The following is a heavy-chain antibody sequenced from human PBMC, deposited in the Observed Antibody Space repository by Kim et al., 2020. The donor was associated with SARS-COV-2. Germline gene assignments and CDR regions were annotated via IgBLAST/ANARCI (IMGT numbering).Heavy chain of an antibody. V-gene: IGHV3-33*01. CDR1: GFTFNNYG. Sequence: GGSLRLSCAASGFTFNNYGIHWVRQAPGKGLEWVAVIWYDGSNKYYADSVKGRFTISRDNSKNTLYLQMNSLRAEDTAVYYCARGGYGSGSLFDYWGQGT. CDR2: IWYDGSNK. CDR3: ARGGYGSGSLFDY. D-gene: IGHD3-10*01. J-gene: IGHJ4*02.